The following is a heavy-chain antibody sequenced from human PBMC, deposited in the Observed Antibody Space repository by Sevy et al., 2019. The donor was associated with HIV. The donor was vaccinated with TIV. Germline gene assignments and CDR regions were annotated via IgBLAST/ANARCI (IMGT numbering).Heavy chain of an antibody. CDR1: GFTFDSYA. J-gene: IGHJ4*02. Sequence: GGSLRLSCAASGFTFDSYAMHWVRQVAGKGLEWVSTISGSGYATYYADSVKGRFIIYRDTSRNTLYLQMNSLRVEDSAVYFCAKDRVTVFGVVVTFDSWGQGTLVTVSS. D-gene: IGHD3-3*01. V-gene: IGHV3-23*01. CDR2: ISGSGYAT. CDR3: AKDRVTVFGVVVTFDS.